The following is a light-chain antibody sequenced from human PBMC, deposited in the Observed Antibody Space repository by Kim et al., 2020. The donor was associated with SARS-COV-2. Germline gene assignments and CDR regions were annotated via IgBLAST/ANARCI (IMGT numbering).Light chain of an antibody. CDR2: GND. CDR3: QSYDNSLSGYV. Sequence: RVTISCTGSSSNIGAGYDVHWYQQFPGAAPKFLIYGNDNRPSGVPDRFSGSKSGTSASLAITGLQPEDEADYYCQSYDNSLSGYVFGTGTQLTVL. J-gene: IGLJ1*01. V-gene: IGLV1-40*01. CDR1: SSNIGAGYD.